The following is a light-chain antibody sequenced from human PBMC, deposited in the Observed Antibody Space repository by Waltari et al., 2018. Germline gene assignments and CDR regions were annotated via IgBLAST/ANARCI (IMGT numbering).Light chain of an antibody. V-gene: IGLV2-8*01. CDR3: SSYGGDNNYL. Sequence: QSALTQPPSASGSPGQSVTISCTGTSRDIGDYDYVSWYHQYPGQAPKLIIYEVRKRPPGVPERFSGSKSGNTASLTVSGLQAEDEADYYCSSYGGDNNYLFGTGTAVTVL. J-gene: IGLJ1*01. CDR2: EVR. CDR1: SRDIGDYDY.